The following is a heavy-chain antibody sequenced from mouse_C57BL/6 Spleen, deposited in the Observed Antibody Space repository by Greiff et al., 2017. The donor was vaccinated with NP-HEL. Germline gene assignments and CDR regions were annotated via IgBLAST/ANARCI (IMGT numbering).Heavy chain of an antibody. V-gene: IGHV1-26*01. CDR1: GYTFTDYY. Sequence: VQLKQSGPELVKPGASVKISCKASGYTFTDYYMNWVKQSHGKSLEWIGDINPNNGGTSYNQKFKGKATLTVDKSSSTAYMELRSLTSEDSAVYYCARGPESFAYWGQGTLVTVSA. J-gene: IGHJ3*01. CDR2: INPNNGGT. CDR3: ARGPESFAY.